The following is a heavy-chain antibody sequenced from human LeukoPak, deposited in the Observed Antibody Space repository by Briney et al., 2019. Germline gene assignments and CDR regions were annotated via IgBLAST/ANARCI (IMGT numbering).Heavy chain of an antibody. CDR2: IYYSGST. J-gene: IGHJ4*02. V-gene: IGHV4-59*02. CDR1: GGSVSGYY. CDR3: ARDRGGDHCFDY. D-gene: IGHD2-21*02. Sequence: SETLSLTCTVSGGSVSGYYWSWIRQPPGKELEWIGYIYYSGSTNYNPSLKSRVTISVDTSKNQFSLNLSSVTAADTAVYYCARDRGGDHCFDYWGQGTLVTVSS.